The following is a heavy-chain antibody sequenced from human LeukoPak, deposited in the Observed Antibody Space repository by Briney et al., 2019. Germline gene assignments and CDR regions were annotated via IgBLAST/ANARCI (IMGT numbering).Heavy chain of an antibody. V-gene: IGHV4-34*01. D-gene: IGHD2-2*02. Sequence: PSETLSLTCAVYGGSFSGYYWSWIRQPPGKGLEWIGEINHSGSTNYNPSLKSRVTISVDTSKNQFSLKLSSVTAADTAAYYCARGRYCSSTSCYTRDNWFDPWGQGTLVTVSS. J-gene: IGHJ5*02. CDR3: ARGRYCSSTSCYTRDNWFDP. CDR2: INHSGST. CDR1: GGSFSGYY.